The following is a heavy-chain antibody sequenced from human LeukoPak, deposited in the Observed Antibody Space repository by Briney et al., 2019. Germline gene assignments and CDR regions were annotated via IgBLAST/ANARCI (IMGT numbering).Heavy chain of an antibody. V-gene: IGHV1-3*01. J-gene: IGHJ4*02. CDR1: GDTFTSYA. Sequence: ASLKGSCKASGDTFTSYAMHWWGRAPGRRLEGRGGSNAGNGNTKYSQKFQGRVTITRATSASTAYMELSSLRSAETAVYQCARSYCSGGSSYPDYWGEGNLVTVSS. D-gene: IGHD2-15*01. CDR3: ARSYCSGGSSYPDY. CDR2: SNAGNGNT.